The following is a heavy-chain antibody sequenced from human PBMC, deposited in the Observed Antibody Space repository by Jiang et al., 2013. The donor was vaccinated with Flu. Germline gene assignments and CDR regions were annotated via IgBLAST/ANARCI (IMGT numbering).Heavy chain of an antibody. V-gene: IGHV6-1*01. CDR3: VRLESASYLDY. CDR2: TYYGSKWYN. Sequence: QTLSLTCDISGDSVSSNSAAWNWIRQSPSRGLEWLGRTYYGSKWYNDYAISVKSRITIIPDTSKNQVSLHLNSVAPEDTAVYYCVRLESASYLDYWGKGSWSPSPQ. CDR1: GDSVSSNSAA. D-gene: IGHD3-3*01. J-gene: IGHJ4*03.